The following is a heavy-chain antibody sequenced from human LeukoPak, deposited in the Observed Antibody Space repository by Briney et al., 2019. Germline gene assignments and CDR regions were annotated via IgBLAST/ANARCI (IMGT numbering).Heavy chain of an antibody. Sequence: PGGSLRLSCAASGFTFSSYGMHWVRQAPGKGLEWVSSISSSSSYIYYADSVKGRFTISRDNAKNSLYLQMNSLRAEDTAVYYCASRTFNCGGDCFLDYWGQGTLVTVSS. D-gene: IGHD2-21*02. V-gene: IGHV3-21*01. CDR2: ISSSSSYI. J-gene: IGHJ4*02. CDR1: GFTFSSYG. CDR3: ASRTFNCGGDCFLDY.